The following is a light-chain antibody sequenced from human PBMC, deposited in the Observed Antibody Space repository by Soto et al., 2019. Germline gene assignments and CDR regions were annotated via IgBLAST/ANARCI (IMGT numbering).Light chain of an antibody. CDR1: SSDVGGYNY. J-gene: IGLJ1*01. Sequence: QSALTQPPSASGSPGQSVAISCTGTSSDVGGYNYVSWYQQHPGKAPKLMIYEVNKRPSGVPDRFAGSKSGNTASLTVSGLQAEDEADYYCSSYADSSNVFGTGTKVT. CDR2: EVN. V-gene: IGLV2-8*01. CDR3: SSYADSSNV.